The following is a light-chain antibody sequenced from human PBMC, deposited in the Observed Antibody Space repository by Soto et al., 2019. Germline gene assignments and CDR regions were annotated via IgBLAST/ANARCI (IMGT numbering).Light chain of an antibody. Sequence: EFVLMQSPGTLSLSPGERATLSCRASQTVRNNYLAWYQQKPGQAPRLLIYDASSRATGIPDRFSAGGSGTDFTLSISRLEPEDFDVYYCQQFSIFPLTLGGGTELDIK. V-gene: IGKV3-20*01. CDR3: QQFSIFPLT. CDR2: DAS. CDR1: QTVRNNY. J-gene: IGKJ4*01.